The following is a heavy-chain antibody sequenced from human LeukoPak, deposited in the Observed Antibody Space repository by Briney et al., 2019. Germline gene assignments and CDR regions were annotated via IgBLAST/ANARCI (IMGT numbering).Heavy chain of an antibody. Sequence: ASVKVSCKASGYTFTSYDINWVRQATGQGLEWMGWMNPNSGNTGYAQKFQGRVTITTDESTSTAYMELSSLRSEDTAVYYCAREYSGYDAYYFDYWGQGTLVTVSS. CDR3: AREYSGYDAYYFDY. D-gene: IGHD5-12*01. CDR1: GYTFTSYD. CDR2: MNPNSGNT. J-gene: IGHJ4*02. V-gene: IGHV1-8*01.